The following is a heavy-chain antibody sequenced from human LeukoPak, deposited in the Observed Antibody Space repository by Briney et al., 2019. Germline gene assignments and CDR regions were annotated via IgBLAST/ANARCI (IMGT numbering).Heavy chain of an antibody. J-gene: IGHJ6*03. Sequence: GGPLRPSCAAFGTTFRSYSSTWVRKSPGKGLKWVSFISSSSNTIYYAGSLRGRFTISRDNAKNSLYLQMNSLRAEDTAVYYCAICSSASCYYFYYVDVWGKGTTVTVSS. CDR2: ISSSSNTI. CDR3: AICSSASCYYFYYVDV. D-gene: IGHD2-2*01. CDR1: GTTFRSYS. V-gene: IGHV3-48*01.